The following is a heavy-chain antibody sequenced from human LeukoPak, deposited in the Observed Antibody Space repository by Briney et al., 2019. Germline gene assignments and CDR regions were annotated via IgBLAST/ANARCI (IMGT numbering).Heavy chain of an antibody. D-gene: IGHD3-22*01. J-gene: IGHJ3*02. V-gene: IGHV4-38-2*02. CDR3: ARHYYYDSSGYYSDAFDI. Sequence: PSETLSLTCTVSGYSISSGYYWGWIRQPPGKGLEWIGSIYHSGSTYYNPSLKSRVTISVDTSKNQFSLKLSSVTAADTAVYYCARHYYYDSSGYYSDAFDIWGQGTMVTVSS. CDR1: GYSISSGYY. CDR2: IYHSGST.